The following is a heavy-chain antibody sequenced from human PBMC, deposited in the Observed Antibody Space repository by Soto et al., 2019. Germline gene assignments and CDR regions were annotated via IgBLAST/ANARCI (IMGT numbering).Heavy chain of an antibody. CDR3: EGESGENWSYEAY. CDR1: GDTITSFS. CDR2: ISTTGST. Sequence: TSETLSLTCTVSGDTITSFSWNWIRQSAGKGLEWIGRISTTGSTHYNPSLESRVTMSLDTSKNQFSLKLTSVTAADTAVYYCEGESGENWSYEAYWGQGTLVTVSS. D-gene: IGHD1-7*01. V-gene: IGHV4-4*07. J-gene: IGHJ4*02.